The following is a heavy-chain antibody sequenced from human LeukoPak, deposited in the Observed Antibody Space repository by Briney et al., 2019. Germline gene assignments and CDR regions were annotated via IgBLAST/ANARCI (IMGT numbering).Heavy chain of an antibody. D-gene: IGHD6-13*01. Sequence: SETLSLTCTVSGGSISSSSYYWGWIRQPPGTGLEWIGSIYYSGSTYYNPSLKSRVTTSVDTSKNQFSLKLSSVTAADTAVYYCARRIEQQLVGGRWFDPWGQGTLVTVSS. CDR1: GGSISSSSYY. CDR2: IYYSGST. V-gene: IGHV4-39*07. CDR3: ARRIEQQLVGGRWFDP. J-gene: IGHJ5*02.